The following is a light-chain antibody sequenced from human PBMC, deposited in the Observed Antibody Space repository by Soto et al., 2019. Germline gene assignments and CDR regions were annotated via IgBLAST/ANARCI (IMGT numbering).Light chain of an antibody. Sequence: QSALTQPASVSGSPGQSITISCTGTSSDVGGYNYVSWYQQHPGKAPKLMIYDVSNRPSGVSNRFSGSKSGNTASLTIYGLQAEDEADYYCSSYTSSSTLVFGGGTNLTVL. CDR1: SSDVGGYNY. J-gene: IGLJ2*01. CDR2: DVS. CDR3: SSYTSSSTLV. V-gene: IGLV2-14*01.